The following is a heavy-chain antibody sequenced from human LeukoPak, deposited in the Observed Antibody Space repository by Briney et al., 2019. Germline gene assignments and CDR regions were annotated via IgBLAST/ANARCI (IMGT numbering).Heavy chain of an antibody. D-gene: IGHD6-13*01. Sequence: SETLSLTCDVSAASISSNNWWSWVRQPPGKGLEWIGEIFHGGNTNYNPSLKSRVTISVDKSDNQFSLKLSSVTAADTAVYYCARNKESNSWYPVFDYWGQGTLVTVSS. CDR3: ARNKESNSWYPVFDY. V-gene: IGHV4-4*02. CDR1: AASISSNNW. CDR2: IFHGGNT. J-gene: IGHJ4*02.